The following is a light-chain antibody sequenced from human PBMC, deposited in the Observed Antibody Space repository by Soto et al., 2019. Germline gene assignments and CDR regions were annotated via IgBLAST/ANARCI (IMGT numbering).Light chain of an antibody. CDR2: WAS. Sequence: DIVMTQSPDSLAVSLGERATINCKSSQSVLYSSNNQNYLAWYQQKPGQPPKLLIYWASTRESGVPDRFSGSGSGTDFTLTISSLQPEDFATYYCQQSSSPLWGTCGQGTKVDIK. J-gene: IGKJ1*01. CDR3: QQSSSPLWGT. CDR1: QSVLYSSNNQNY. V-gene: IGKV4-1*01.